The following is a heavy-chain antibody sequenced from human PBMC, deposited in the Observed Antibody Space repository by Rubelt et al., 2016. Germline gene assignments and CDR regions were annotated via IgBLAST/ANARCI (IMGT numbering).Heavy chain of an antibody. J-gene: IGHJ4*02. D-gene: IGHD1-26*01. CDR2: ITSTSNYI. CDR1: GFAFSDYV. CDR3: ATMGPIVYYFDN. V-gene: IGHV3-21*02. Sequence: EVQLVESGGGLVRPGGSLRLSCATSGFAFSDYVMNWVRQAPGKGLEWVSSITSTSNYIYYADSVKGRFTISRDNAENSLYRQKDSLRVEDTAVYFCATMGPIVYYFDNWGQGSLVTVSS.